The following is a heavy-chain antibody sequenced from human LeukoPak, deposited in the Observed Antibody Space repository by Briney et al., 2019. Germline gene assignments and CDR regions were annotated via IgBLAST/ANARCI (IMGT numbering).Heavy chain of an antibody. J-gene: IGHJ4*02. CDR3: AKDQQVKATYYYDSSGYLGYDY. Sequence: GGSLRLSCAASGFSFSSYEMNWVRQAPGKGLEWVSYIDSRSSTIYYADSVKGRFTISRENAKNSVYLQMNSLRAEDTAVYYCAKDQQVKATYYYDSSGYLGYDYWGQGTLVTVSS. CDR2: IDSRSSTI. D-gene: IGHD3-22*01. CDR1: GFSFSSYE. V-gene: IGHV3-48*03.